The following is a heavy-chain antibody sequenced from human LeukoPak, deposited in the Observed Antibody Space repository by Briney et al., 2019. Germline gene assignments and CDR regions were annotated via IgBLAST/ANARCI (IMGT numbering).Heavy chain of an antibody. CDR2: ISSSSTI. CDR3: ARGVCGGDCYANFDY. D-gene: IGHD2-21*02. Sequence: PGGSLRLSCAASGFTFSDYNMRWIRQAPGKGLEWVSYISSSSTIYYADSVKGRFTISRDNAKNSLYLQMNSLRAEDTAVYYCARGVCGGDCYANFDYWGQGTLVTVSS. J-gene: IGHJ4*02. CDR1: GFTFSDYN. V-gene: IGHV3-69-1*01.